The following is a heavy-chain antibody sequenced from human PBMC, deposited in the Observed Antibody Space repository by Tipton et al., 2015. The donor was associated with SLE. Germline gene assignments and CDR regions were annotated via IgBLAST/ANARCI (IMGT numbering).Heavy chain of an antibody. V-gene: IGHV4-38-2*02. CDR1: DYSISSGYY. CDR3: ARDAGETVPFDY. Sequence: TLSLTCAVSDYSISSGYYWGWIRQPPGKGLEWIGSIYHSGSTYYNPSLKSRVTISVDTSKNQFSLKLSSVTAADTAVYYCARDAGETVPFDYWGQGTLVTVSS. CDR2: IYHSGST. J-gene: IGHJ4*02. D-gene: IGHD7-27*01.